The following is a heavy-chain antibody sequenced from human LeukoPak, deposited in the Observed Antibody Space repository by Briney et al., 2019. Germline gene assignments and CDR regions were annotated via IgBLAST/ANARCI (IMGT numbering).Heavy chain of an antibody. J-gene: IGHJ4*02. CDR1: GGSISSSSYY. Sequence: SETLSLTCTVSGGSISSSSYYWGWIRPPPGKGREWIGSIYYSGSTYYNPSLKSRVTISVDTSKNQFSLKLSSVTAADTAVYYCARRPPFMITFGGVIAPSYYFDYWGQGTLVTVSS. CDR2: IYYSGST. V-gene: IGHV4-39*01. D-gene: IGHD3-16*02. CDR3: ARRPPFMITFGGVIAPSYYFDY.